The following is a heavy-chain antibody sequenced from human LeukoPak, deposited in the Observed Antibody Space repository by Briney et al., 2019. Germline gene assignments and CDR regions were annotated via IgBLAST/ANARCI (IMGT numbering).Heavy chain of an antibody. CDR3: ASSIAVAADFDY. CDR1: GGSFSSYY. CDR2: INHSGST. V-gene: IGHV4-34*01. J-gene: IGHJ4*02. D-gene: IGHD6-19*01. Sequence: SETLSLTCAVYGGSFSSYYWSWIRQPPGKGLEWIGEINHSGSTNYNPSLKSRVTISVGTPKNQFSLKLSSVTAADTAVYYCASSIAVAADFDYWGQGTLVTVSS.